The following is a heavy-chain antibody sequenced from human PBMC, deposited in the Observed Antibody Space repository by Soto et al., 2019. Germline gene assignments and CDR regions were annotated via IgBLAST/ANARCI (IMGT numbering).Heavy chain of an antibody. CDR3: ARGAADDIVVVVAAIDYGMDV. D-gene: IGHD2-15*01. CDR1: GYTFTSYY. V-gene: IGHV1-46*01. Sequence: ASVKVSCKASGYTFTSYYMHWVRQAPGQGLEWMGIINPSGGSTSYAQKFQGRVTMTRDTPTSTVYMELSSLRSEDTAVYYCARGAADDIVVVVAAIDYGMDVWGQGNTVTVSS. CDR2: INPSGGST. J-gene: IGHJ6*02.